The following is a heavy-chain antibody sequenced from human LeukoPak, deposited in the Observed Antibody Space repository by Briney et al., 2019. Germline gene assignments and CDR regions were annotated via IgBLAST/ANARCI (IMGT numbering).Heavy chain of an antibody. CDR1: GGSISSSSYY. J-gene: IGHJ4*02. D-gene: IGHD3-10*01. CDR3: ARVRLITMVRGVDPFDY. CDR2: IYYSGST. Sequence: SETLSLTCTVSGGSISSSSYYWGWIRQPPGKGLEWIGSIYYSGSTYYNPSLKSRVTISVDTSKNQFSLKLSSVTAADTAVNYCARVRLITMVRGVDPFDYWGQGTLVTVSS. V-gene: IGHV4-39*07.